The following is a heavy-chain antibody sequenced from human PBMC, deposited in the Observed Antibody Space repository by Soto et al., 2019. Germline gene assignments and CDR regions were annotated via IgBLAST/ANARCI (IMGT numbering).Heavy chain of an antibody. CDR3: ARDGGARAAEDSAEYFQH. D-gene: IGHD6-25*01. J-gene: IGHJ1*01. CDR1: GFTFSSYG. Sequence: GGSLRLSCAASGFTFSSYGMHWVRQAPGKGLEWVAVIWYDGSNKYYADSVKGRFTISRDNSKNTRYLQMNSLRAEDTAVYYCARDGGARAAEDSAEYFQHWGQGTLVTVSS. V-gene: IGHV3-33*01. CDR2: IWYDGSNK.